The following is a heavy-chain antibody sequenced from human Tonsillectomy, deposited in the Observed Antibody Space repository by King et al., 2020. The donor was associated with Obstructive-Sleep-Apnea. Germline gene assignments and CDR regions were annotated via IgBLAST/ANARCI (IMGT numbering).Heavy chain of an antibody. CDR1: GYSFTNYW. V-gene: IGHV5-51*01. CDR2: IYPGDSDT. D-gene: IGHD3-10*01. CDR3: ARHYYYGSGSPNGAFDL. J-gene: IGHJ2*01. Sequence: QLVQSGAEVKKPGESLKISCKGSGYSFTNYWIGWVRQMPGKGLEWMAIIYPGDSDTRYSPSFQGQVTFSADKSISTAYLQWSSLKASDTAMYYCARHYYYGSGSPNGAFDLWGRGTLVTVSS.